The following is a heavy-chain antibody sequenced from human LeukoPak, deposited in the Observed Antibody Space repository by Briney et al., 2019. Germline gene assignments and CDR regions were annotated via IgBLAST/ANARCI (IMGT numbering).Heavy chain of an antibody. V-gene: IGHV1-18*01. J-gene: IGHJ4*02. CDR3: ARDNEVEAGSGFNY. CDR2: LSGYDGDT. D-gene: IGHD6-13*01. Sequence: GASVKVSCKASGYTFSSYGISWVRQAPGQGPEWMGWLSGYDGDTNYAQNFQGRVTLTTDTSTSTAYMELRSLRSDDTAFYYCARDNEVEAGSGFNYWGQGTLVTVSS. CDR1: GYTFSSYG.